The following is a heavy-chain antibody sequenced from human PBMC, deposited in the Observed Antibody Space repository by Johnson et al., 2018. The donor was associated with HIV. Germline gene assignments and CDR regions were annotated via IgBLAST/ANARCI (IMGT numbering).Heavy chain of an antibody. Sequence: VQLVESGGGLVQPGRSLRLSCAASGFTFDDYAMHWVRQAPGKGLEWVSGISWNSGSIGYADSVKGRFTISRDNAKNSLYLQMNSLIAEDTALYYCAKDSSPYSSGWYGGAFDIWGQGTMVTVSS. CDR2: ISWNSGSI. CDR3: AKDSSPYSSGWYGGAFDI. V-gene: IGHV3-9*01. CDR1: GFTFDDYA. J-gene: IGHJ3*02. D-gene: IGHD6-19*01.